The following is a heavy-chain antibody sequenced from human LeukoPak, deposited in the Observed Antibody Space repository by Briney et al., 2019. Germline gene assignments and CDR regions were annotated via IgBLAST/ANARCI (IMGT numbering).Heavy chain of an antibody. Sequence: GASVRVSCKASGYTFTSYYMHWVRQTPGQGLEWMGIINPSGGSTSYAQKFQGRVTMTRDTSTSTVYMELSSLRSEDTAVYYCARPQGYYYDSSPYWANYYGMDVWGQGTTVTVSS. CDR2: INPSGGST. D-gene: IGHD3-22*01. V-gene: IGHV1-46*01. CDR3: ARPQGYYYDSSPYWANYYGMDV. J-gene: IGHJ6*02. CDR1: GYTFTSYY.